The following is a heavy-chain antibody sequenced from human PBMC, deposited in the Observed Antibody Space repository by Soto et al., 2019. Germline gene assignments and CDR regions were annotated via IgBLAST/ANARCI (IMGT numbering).Heavy chain of an antibody. D-gene: IGHD3-10*01. CDR3: ARAGTMVRGVIRSVASDI. Sequence: GASVKVSCKASGGTFSSYAISWVRQAPGQGLEWMGGIIPIFGTANYAQKFQGRVTITADESTSTAYMELSNLRSEDTAVYYCARAGTMVRGVIRSVASDIWGQGTMVTVSS. J-gene: IGHJ3*02. V-gene: IGHV1-69*13. CDR2: IIPIFGTA. CDR1: GGTFSSYA.